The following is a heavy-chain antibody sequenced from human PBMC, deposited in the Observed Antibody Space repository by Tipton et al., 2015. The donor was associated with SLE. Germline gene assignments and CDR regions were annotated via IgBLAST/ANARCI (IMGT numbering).Heavy chain of an antibody. CDR1: GFTFTDYT. Sequence: GSLRLSCTASGFTFTDYTMTWIRQAPGRGLEWISYVSRGGDTIYYADSVRGRFTLSRDNAKSSLFLQMDNLRPEDTAVYYRARDRYGYFYAVDSWGHGTLVTVSS. V-gene: IGHV3-11*01. CDR2: VSRGGDTI. J-gene: IGHJ5*01. D-gene: IGHD2-2*03. CDR3: ARDRYGYFYAVDS.